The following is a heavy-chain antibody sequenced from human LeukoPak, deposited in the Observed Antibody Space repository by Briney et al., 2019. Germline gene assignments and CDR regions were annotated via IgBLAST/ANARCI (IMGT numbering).Heavy chain of an antibody. CDR2: INPTGGST. Sequence: ASVKVSCKASGYNFNNAYMNWVRQAPGQGLEWMGLINPTGGSTRYAQNFQGRVTMTRDMSTSTVYMELTSLRSEDTAVYFCTRGHCTGGTCYHFDYWGQGTLVTVSS. CDR1: GYNFNNAY. CDR3: TRGHCTGGTCYHFDY. V-gene: IGHV1-46*02. D-gene: IGHD2-8*02. J-gene: IGHJ4*02.